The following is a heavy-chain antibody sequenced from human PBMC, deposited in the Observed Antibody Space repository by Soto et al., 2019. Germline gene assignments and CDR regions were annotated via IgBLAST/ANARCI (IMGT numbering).Heavy chain of an antibody. CDR2: ISGSGGST. V-gene: IGHV3-23*01. CDR1: GFTFSSYA. J-gene: IGHJ4*02. CDR3: AKVDDYVDTAMVDY. Sequence: GRSLRLSCAASGFTFSSYAMSWVRQAPGKGLEWVSAISGSGGSTYYADSVKGRFTISRDNAKNTLYLQMNSLRAEDTAVYYCAKVDDYVDTAMVDYWGQGTLVTVSS. D-gene: IGHD5-18*01.